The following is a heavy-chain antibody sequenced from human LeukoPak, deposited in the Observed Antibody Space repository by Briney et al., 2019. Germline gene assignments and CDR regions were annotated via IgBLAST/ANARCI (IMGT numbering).Heavy chain of an antibody. CDR1: GFTVSSNY. CDR3: TRGPGSTWYSDY. V-gene: IGHV3-66*02. D-gene: IGHD6-13*01. J-gene: IGHJ4*02. CDR2: IYSGGDT. Sequence: GGSLRLSCAASGFTVSSNYMNWVRQAPGKGLEWVSIIYSGGDTYYADSVNGRFTISRDNSKNTLYLQMNSLRAEDTAVYYCTRGPGSTWYSDYWGQGTLVTVSS.